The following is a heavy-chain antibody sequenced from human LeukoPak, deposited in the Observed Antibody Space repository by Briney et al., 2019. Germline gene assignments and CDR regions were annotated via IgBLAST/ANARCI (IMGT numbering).Heavy chain of an antibody. Sequence: PSETLCLTCTDPNFSISSDYLWGWIRQLPGKGLEWIGCIFHDGTTYYSPSLKSRVTILVDTSKNKFSLTLTSVTAADPAVYYCERVGLWFEKLKDRSFDYWGQGALVTVSS. CDR3: ERVGLWFEKLKDRSFDY. D-gene: IGHD2-21*01. CDR1: NFSISSDYL. CDR2: IFHDGTT. V-gene: IGHV4-38-2*02. J-gene: IGHJ4*02.